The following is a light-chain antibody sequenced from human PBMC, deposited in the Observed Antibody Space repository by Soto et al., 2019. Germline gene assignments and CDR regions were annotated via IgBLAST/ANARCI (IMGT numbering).Light chain of an antibody. CDR2: KAS. CDR3: QQYNTYPLT. CDR1: QSISTW. Sequence: DIQMTQSPSTLSSSVGDRVTITCRASQSISTWLAWYQQKPGKAPKLLIYKASSLEGGVPSRFSGSGSGTEFNITVSSLRPDDFATSYCQQYNTYPLTFGGGTTVEIK. J-gene: IGKJ4*01. V-gene: IGKV1-5*03.